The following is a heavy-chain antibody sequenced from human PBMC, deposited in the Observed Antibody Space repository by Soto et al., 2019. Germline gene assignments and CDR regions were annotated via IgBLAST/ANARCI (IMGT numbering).Heavy chain of an antibody. Sequence: SETLSLTCAVYGGSFSGYYWSWIRQPPGKGLEWIGEINHSGSTNYNPSLKSRVTISVDTSKNQFSLKLSSVTAADTAVYYCARGRSLDYDYVWGSPRGAFDIWGQGTMVTVSS. CDR3: ARGRSLDYDYVWGSPRGAFDI. CDR2: INHSGST. J-gene: IGHJ3*02. CDR1: GGSFSGYY. D-gene: IGHD3-16*01. V-gene: IGHV4-34*01.